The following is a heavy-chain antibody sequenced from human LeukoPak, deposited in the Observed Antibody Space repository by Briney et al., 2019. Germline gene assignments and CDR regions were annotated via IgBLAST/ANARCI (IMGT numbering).Heavy chain of an antibody. CDR3: TRDGETYNWVDP. CDR2: IDKETNLYST. V-gene: IGHV3-73*01. J-gene: IGHJ5*02. Sequence: GGSLTLSCVASGFTFSDSAIHWVRQSSGKGLEWIGHIDKETNLYSTALAASVKGRFTFSRDDSKNTAYLHMNSLKTEDTALYYCTRDGETYNWVDPCGQGTLVTVSS. D-gene: IGHD2-21*01. CDR1: GFTFSDSA.